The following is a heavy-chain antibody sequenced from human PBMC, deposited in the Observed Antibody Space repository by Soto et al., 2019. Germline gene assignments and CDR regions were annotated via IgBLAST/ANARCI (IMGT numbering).Heavy chain of an antibody. CDR3: ARESEDLTSNFDY. CDR2: ISSTTNYI. Sequence: PGGSLRLSCAASGFTFTRYSMNWVRQTPGKGLEWVSSISSTTNYIYYGDSMKGRFTISRDNAKNSLYLEMNSLRAEDTAVYYCARESEDLTSNFDYWGQGTLVTVSS. V-gene: IGHV3-21*06. J-gene: IGHJ4*02. CDR1: GFTFTRYS.